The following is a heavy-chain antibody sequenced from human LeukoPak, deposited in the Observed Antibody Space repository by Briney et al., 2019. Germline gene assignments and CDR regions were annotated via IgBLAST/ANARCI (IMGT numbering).Heavy chain of an antibody. CDR3: AREWQRGIAAAGTRIEGDY. Sequence: GGSLRLSCAVSGFSVSGYWMTWVRQAPGKGLEWVANIKQDGSEKNYVDSVKGRFTISRDNAENSLFLQMNSLRVEDTAVYYCAREWQRGIAAAGTRIEGDYWGQGTLVAVSS. D-gene: IGHD6-13*01. CDR1: GFSVSGYW. V-gene: IGHV3-7*01. CDR2: IKQDGSEK. J-gene: IGHJ4*02.